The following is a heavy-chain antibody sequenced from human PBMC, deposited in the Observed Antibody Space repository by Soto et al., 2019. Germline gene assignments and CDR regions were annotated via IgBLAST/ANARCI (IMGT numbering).Heavy chain of an antibody. V-gene: IGHV3-23*01. CDR1: GFTFSSYA. Sequence: GGSLRLSCAASGFTFSSYAMSWVRQAPGKGLEWVSAISGSGGSTYYADSVKGRFTISRDNSKNTLYLQTNSLRAEDTAVYYCAKGITDTGGYYYYSMDVWGQGTAVTVSS. CDR2: ISGSGGST. CDR3: AKGITDTGGYYYYSMDV. D-gene: IGHD3-16*01. J-gene: IGHJ6*02.